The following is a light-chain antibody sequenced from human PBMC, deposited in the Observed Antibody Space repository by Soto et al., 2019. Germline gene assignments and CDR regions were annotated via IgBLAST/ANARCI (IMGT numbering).Light chain of an antibody. CDR2: GAS. CDR3: HHFGSSPPVT. CDR1: QTVSGSY. V-gene: IGKV3-20*01. Sequence: EVVLTQSPGTLSLSPGESATLSCRASQTVSGSYVAWYQQRPGLAPRLLVHGASRRATAIPDRFRGSGSGTEFILTISGLEPEDFAVYFCHHFGSSPPVTFGQGTRLDIK. J-gene: IGKJ5*01.